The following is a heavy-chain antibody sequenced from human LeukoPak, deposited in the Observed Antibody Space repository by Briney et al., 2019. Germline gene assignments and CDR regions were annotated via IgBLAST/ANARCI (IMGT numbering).Heavy chain of an antibody. J-gene: IGHJ3*02. Sequence: PSETLSLTCAVSGGSITHYYWSWIRQPPGKGLEWIGYIYFSGSTDYNPSLKSRATISLDTSNNHFSLKLTSVTAADTAVYYCARDRNGGGAFDIWGQGTMVTVSS. V-gene: IGHV4-59*01. CDR1: GGSITHYY. CDR3: ARDRNGGGAFDI. D-gene: IGHD3-16*01. CDR2: IYFSGST.